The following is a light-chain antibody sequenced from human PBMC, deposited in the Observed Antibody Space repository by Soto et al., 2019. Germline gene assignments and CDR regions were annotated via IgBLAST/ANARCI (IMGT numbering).Light chain of an antibody. Sequence: QSVLTQPPSISGAPGQRVTISCTGSSSNIGAGSDVHWYHQLPGTAPKLLIYGNTNRPSGVPGRFSGSKSGTPASLAIAGLQTEDEGDYYCQTYDSSLSGLYVFGTGTKVTVL. CDR2: GNT. CDR1: SSNIGAGSD. J-gene: IGLJ1*01. V-gene: IGLV1-40*01. CDR3: QTYDSSLSGLYV.